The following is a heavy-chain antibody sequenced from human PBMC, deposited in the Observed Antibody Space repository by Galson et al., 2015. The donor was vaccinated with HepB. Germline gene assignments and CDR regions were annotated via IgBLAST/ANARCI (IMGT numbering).Heavy chain of an antibody. CDR2: ISYDGSNK. CDR1: GFTFSSYA. D-gene: IGHD6-19*01. CDR3: AGAHSSGYYFDY. V-gene: IGHV3-30*04. J-gene: IGHJ4*02. Sequence: SLRLSCAASGFTFSSYAMHWVRQAPGKGLEWVALISYDGSNKYYADSVKGRFTISRDNSRNTLYLQMNSLRAEDTAVYYCAGAHSSGYYFDYWGQGTLVTVSS.